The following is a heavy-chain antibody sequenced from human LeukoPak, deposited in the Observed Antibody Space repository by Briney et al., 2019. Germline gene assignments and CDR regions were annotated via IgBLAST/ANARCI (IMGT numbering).Heavy chain of an antibody. D-gene: IGHD3-9*01. Sequence: PRGSLRLSCAASGFTFSSYAMSWVRQSPGKGLEWVSAISGGGGTTYYAYYADSLRGGFAISRDNSKNTLYLQMNSLRAEDTAVYYCAKFYDILSSYFDDWGQGTLVTVSS. V-gene: IGHV3-23*01. J-gene: IGHJ4*02. CDR3: AKFYDILSSYFDD. CDR1: GFTFSSYA. CDR2: ISGGGGTTYYA.